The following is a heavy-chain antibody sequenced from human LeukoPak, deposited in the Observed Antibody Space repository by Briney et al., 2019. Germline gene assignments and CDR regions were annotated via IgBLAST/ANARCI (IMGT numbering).Heavy chain of an antibody. V-gene: IGHV6-1*01. CDR2: TYYRSRWYY. J-gene: IGHJ4*02. CDR3: ARDVSWRIDY. D-gene: IGHD2-15*01. Sequence: SQTLSLTCAISGDSVSSNIAAWNWIRQSPSRGLEWLGRTYYRSRWYYDYALSVRSRITINPDTSKDQFSLQLNSVTPEDMAVYYCARDVSWRIDYWGQGTLVTVSS. CDR1: GDSVSSNIAA.